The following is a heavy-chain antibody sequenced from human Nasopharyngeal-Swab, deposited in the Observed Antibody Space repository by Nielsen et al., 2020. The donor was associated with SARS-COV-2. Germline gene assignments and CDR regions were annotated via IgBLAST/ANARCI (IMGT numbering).Heavy chain of an antibody. V-gene: IGHV4-4*02. CDR3: ARNGLFCLDL. Sequence: GSLRLSCAVSGGSISSDNWWSWVRQAPGKGLEWIGEIYHSGGTNYNPSLKSRVSISVDKSKNQFSLEVTSVTAADTAVFYCARNGLFCLDLWGRGTLVTVSS. CDR2: IYHSGGT. J-gene: IGHJ2*01. D-gene: IGHD3-9*01. CDR1: GGSISSDNW.